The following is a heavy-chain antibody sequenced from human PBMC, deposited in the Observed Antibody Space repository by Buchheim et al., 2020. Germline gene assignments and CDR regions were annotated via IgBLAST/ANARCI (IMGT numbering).Heavy chain of an antibody. CDR1: GGSISSYY. D-gene: IGHD6-13*01. V-gene: IGHV4-59*01. CDR2: IYYSGST. Sequence: QVQLQESGPGLVKPSETLSLTCTVSGGSISSYYWSWIRQPPGKGLEWIGYIYYSGSTNYTPSLKSRVTISVDTSKNHISLTRSSVTAADTAVYYCARDKNGGAAGTLWFDPWGQGTL. CDR3: ARDKNGGAAGTLWFDP. J-gene: IGHJ5*02.